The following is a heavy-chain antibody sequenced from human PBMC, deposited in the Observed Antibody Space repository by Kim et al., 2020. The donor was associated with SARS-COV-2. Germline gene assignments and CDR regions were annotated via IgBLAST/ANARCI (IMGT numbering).Heavy chain of an antibody. J-gene: IGHJ4*02. D-gene: IGHD2-15*01. V-gene: IGHV4-39*01. CDR3: ARPHCSGGSCPPAQYDY. Sequence: SETLSLTCTVSGGSISSSSYYWGWIRQPPGKGLEWIGSIYYSGSTYYNPSLKSRVTISVDTSKNQFSLKLSSVTAADTAVYYCARPHCSGGSCPPAQYDYWGQGTLVTVSS. CDR1: GGSISSSSYY. CDR2: IYYSGST.